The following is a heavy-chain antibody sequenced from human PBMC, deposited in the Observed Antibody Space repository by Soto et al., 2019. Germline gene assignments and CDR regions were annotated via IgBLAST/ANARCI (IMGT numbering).Heavy chain of an antibody. D-gene: IGHD6-19*01. Sequence: QVQLQQWGAGLLKPSETLSLTCAVYGGSFSGYYWSWIRQPPGKGLEWIGEINHSGSTNYNPSLKSRVTISVDTSKNQFSLKLSSVTAADTAVYYCARGRYLYSSGWYFSDSGHENYGMDVWGQGTTVTVSS. V-gene: IGHV4-34*01. CDR1: GGSFSGYY. CDR3: ARGRYLYSSGWYFSDSGHENYGMDV. J-gene: IGHJ6*02. CDR2: INHSGST.